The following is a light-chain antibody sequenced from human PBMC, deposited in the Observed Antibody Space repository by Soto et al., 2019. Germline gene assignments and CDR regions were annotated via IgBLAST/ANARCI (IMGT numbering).Light chain of an antibody. CDR3: CSYAGSSTYVV. V-gene: IGLV2-23*01. J-gene: IGLJ2*01. CDR1: SSDVGSYNL. CDR2: EGS. Sequence: QSALTQPASVSGSPGQSITISCTGTSSDVGSYNLVSWYQQHPGKAPKLMIYEGSKRPSGVSNRFSGSKSGNTAYLTISGLQAEDEADYDCCSYAGSSTYVVFGGGTKLTVL.